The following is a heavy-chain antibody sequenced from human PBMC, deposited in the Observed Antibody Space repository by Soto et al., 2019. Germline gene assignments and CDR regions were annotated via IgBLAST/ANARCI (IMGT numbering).Heavy chain of an antibody. Sequence: PGGSLRLSCAASGFTFSGSSMYWVRQASGKGLEWVGRIRGKTDTYATAYAAPVRGRFTISRDDSKNTAYLQMNSLKTEDTAVYYCTTSLNYYDSSGYSNTDYWGQGTLVTVSS. CDR1: GFTFSGSS. V-gene: IGHV3-73*01. D-gene: IGHD3-22*01. J-gene: IGHJ4*02. CDR2: IRGKTDTYAT. CDR3: TTSLNYYDSSGYSNTDY.